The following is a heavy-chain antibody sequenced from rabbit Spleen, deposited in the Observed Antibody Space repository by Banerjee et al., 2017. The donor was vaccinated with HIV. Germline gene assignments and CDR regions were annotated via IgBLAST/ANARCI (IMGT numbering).Heavy chain of an antibody. V-gene: IGHV1S40*01. J-gene: IGHJ6*01. CDR3: ARDTSSSFSSYGMDL. CDR2: IETDSSGFP. Sequence: QSLEESGGDLVKPGASLTLTCTASGVSFSGSSYMCWVRQAPGKGLEWIACIETDSSGFPYFATWAIGRFTISKTSSTTVTLQVTSLTAADTATYFCARDTSSSFSSYGMDLWGQGTLVTVS. CDR1: GVSFSGSSY. D-gene: IGHD1-1*01.